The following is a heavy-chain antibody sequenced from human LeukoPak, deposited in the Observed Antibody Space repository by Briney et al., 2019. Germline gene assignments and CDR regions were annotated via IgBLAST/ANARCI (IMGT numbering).Heavy chain of an antibody. CDR1: GFTVSSNY. CDR2: NYSGGST. D-gene: IGHD3-3*01. V-gene: IGHV3-53*01. Sequence: PGGSLRLSCAASGFTVSSNYMSWVRQAPGKGLEWVSVNYSGGSTYYADSVKGRFTISRDNAKNSLYLQMNSLRAEDTAVYYCATSAELRFLEWFVVWGQGTLVTVSS. CDR3: ATSAELRFLEWFVV. J-gene: IGHJ4*02.